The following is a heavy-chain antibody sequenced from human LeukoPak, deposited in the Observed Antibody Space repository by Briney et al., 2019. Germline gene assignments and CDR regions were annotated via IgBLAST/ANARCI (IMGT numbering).Heavy chain of an antibody. D-gene: IGHD1-26*01. CDR1: GFTFSSYA. J-gene: IGHJ4*02. V-gene: IGHV3-23*01. CDR3: AKDGIVGAPFHY. CDR2: IGGGGEST. Sequence: GGSLRLSCAASGFTFSSYAMSWVRQAPGKGLEWVSTIGGGGESTYYADSVKGRFTISRDNSKNTLYLQMNSLRAEDTAVYYCAKDGIVGAPFHYWGQGTLVTVSS.